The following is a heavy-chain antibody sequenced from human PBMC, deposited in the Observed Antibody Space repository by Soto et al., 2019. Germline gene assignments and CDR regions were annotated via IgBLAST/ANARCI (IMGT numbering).Heavy chain of an antibody. Sequence: QPGGSLRLSCAASGFXFSSYGMHWVRQAPGKGLEWVAVIWYDGSNKYYADSVKGRFTISRDNSKNTLYLQMNSLRAEDTAVYYCARDWGIAVAGLAFDIWGQGTMVTVSS. J-gene: IGHJ3*02. CDR3: ARDWGIAVAGLAFDI. D-gene: IGHD6-19*01. V-gene: IGHV3-33*01. CDR2: IWYDGSNK. CDR1: GFXFSSYG.